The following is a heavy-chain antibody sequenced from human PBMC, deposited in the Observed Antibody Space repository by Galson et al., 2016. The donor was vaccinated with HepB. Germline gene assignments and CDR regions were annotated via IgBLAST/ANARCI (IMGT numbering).Heavy chain of an antibody. CDR1: GFTFSDYY. Sequence: SLRLSCAGSGFTFSDYYLSWVRQAPGKGLEWVAVIWPDASNEKYADAVKGRFTISRDNSKNTVYLQMNNLRVEDTAVYYCAKEGHYGGHFYMDVWGEGTTVTVSS. CDR3: AKEGHYGGHFYMDV. V-gene: IGHV3-33*06. D-gene: IGHD4-17*01. CDR2: IWPDASNE. J-gene: IGHJ6*03.